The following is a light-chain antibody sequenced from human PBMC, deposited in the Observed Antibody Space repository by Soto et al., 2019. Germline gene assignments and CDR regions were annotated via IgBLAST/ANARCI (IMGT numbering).Light chain of an antibody. CDR1: QSVSSSY. CDR2: GAS. Sequence: EIVLTQSPGTLSLSPGERATLSCMASQSVSSSYLAWYQQKPGQAPRLLIHGASSRATGIPDRFSGRGSGTDFTLTISRLEPEDFAVYYCQQYGSSPPITFGQGTRLESK. V-gene: IGKV3-20*01. CDR3: QQYGSSPPIT. J-gene: IGKJ5*01.